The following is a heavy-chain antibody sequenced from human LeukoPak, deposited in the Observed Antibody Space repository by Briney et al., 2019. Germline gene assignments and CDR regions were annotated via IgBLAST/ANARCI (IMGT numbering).Heavy chain of an antibody. J-gene: IGHJ4*02. D-gene: IGHD1-26*01. CDR2: ISSSSSYI. CDR3: ARDGSGYGGSFRRYFDY. Sequence: PGGSLRLSCAASGFTFSSYSMNWVRQAPGKGLEWVSSISSSSSYIYYADSVKGRFTISRDNAKNSLYLQMNSLRAEDTAVYYCARDGSGYGGSFRRYFDYWGQGTPVTVSS. V-gene: IGHV3-21*01. CDR1: GFTFSSYS.